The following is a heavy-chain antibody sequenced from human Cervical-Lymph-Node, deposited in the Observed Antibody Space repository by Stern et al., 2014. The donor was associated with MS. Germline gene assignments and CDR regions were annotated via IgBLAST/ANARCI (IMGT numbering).Heavy chain of an antibody. D-gene: IGHD2-21*01. CDR1: GFTLRAYT. CDR2: ISRTASYI. CDR3: ARDDKVKAPSPDPDSYYYYGMDV. V-gene: IGHV3-21*06. Sequence: VQLVESGGGLVKPGGSLRISCAASGFTLRAYTVNWVRQAPGKGLEWVSSISRTASYIYYAESVKGRFTISRDNAKNSVYLQMNSLRAEDTAIYYCARDDKVKAPSPDPDSYYYYGMDVWGQGTTVTVSS. J-gene: IGHJ6*02.